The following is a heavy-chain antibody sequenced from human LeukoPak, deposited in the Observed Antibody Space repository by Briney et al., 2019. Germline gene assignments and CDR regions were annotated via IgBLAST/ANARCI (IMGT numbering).Heavy chain of an antibody. V-gene: IGHV4-34*01. CDR2: INHSGST. Sequence: SETLSLTCAVYGGSFSGYYWSWIRQPPGKGLEWIGEINHSGSTNYNPSLKSRVTISVDTSKNQFSLKLSSVTAADTAVYYCASVRIVGVTRYIDYWGQGTLVTVSS. CDR1: GGSFSGYY. J-gene: IGHJ4*02. CDR3: ASVRIVGVTRYIDY. D-gene: IGHD1-26*01.